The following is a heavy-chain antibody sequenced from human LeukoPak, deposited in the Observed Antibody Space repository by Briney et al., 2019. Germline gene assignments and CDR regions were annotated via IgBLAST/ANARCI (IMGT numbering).Heavy chain of an antibody. CDR2: IRYDGSNK. D-gene: IGHD4-17*01. V-gene: IGHV3-30*02. CDR1: GFTFSSYG. J-gene: IGHJ4*02. CDR3: ARDRVGYGDYGLFDY. Sequence: PGGSLRLSCAASGFTFSSYGMHWVRQAPGKGLEWVAFIRYDGSNKYYADSVKGRFTISRDNAKNSLYLQMNSLRAEDTAVYYCARDRVGYGDYGLFDYWGQGTLVTVSS.